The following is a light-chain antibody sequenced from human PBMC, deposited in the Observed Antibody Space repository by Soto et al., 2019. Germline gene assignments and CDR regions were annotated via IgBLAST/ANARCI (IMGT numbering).Light chain of an antibody. CDR2: GAS. CDR3: QQFGSSLYT. CDR1: QSLSRIY. Sequence: EIVLTQSPGTLSLSPGERATLSCRASQSLSRIYLSWYQQKPGQAPRLLIYGASSRATGIPDRFSGSGSGTDFTLTISRLEPEDFAVYYCQQFGSSLYTFGQGTKLEIK. V-gene: IGKV3-20*01. J-gene: IGKJ2*01.